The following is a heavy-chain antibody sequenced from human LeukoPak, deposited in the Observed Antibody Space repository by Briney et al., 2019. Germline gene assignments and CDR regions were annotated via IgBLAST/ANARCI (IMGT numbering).Heavy chain of an antibody. D-gene: IGHD6-19*01. CDR3: AKDRVAVAGYYYGMDV. J-gene: IGHJ6*02. CDR1: GFTFSSYG. V-gene: IGHV3-30*18. Sequence: GRSLRLSCAASGFTFSSYGIHWVRQAPGKGLEWVTIISSDGSNKYYADSVKGRFTISRDNSKNTLYLQMNSLRAEDTAVYYCAKDRVAVAGYYYGMDVWGQGTTVTVS. CDR2: ISSDGSNK.